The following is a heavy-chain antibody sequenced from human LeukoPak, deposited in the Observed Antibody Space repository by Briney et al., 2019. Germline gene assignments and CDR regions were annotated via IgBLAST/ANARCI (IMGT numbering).Heavy chain of an antibody. CDR3: ARDFDSSSLRYWYFDL. CDR2: IIPIFGTA. Sequence: ASVRVSCKASGGTFSSYAISWVRQAPGQGLEWMGGIIPIFGTANYAQKFQGRVTITADKSTSTAYMELSSLRSEDTAVYYCARDFDSSSLRYWYFDLWGRGTLVTVSS. J-gene: IGHJ2*01. V-gene: IGHV1-69*06. CDR1: GGTFSSYA. D-gene: IGHD6-6*01.